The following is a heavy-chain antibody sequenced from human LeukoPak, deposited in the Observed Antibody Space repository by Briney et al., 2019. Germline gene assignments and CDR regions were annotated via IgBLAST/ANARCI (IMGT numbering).Heavy chain of an antibody. D-gene: IGHD4-23*01. CDR2: ISAYNGNT. CDR1: GYTFTSYG. J-gene: IGHJ4*02. Sequence: ASVKVSCKASGYTFTSYGISWVRQAHGQGLEWMGWISAYNGNTNYAQKLQGRVTMTTDTSTSTAYMELRSLRSDDTAVYYCARDYPMGGGKEGFDYWGQGTLVTVSS. CDR3: ARDYPMGGGKEGFDY. V-gene: IGHV1-18*01.